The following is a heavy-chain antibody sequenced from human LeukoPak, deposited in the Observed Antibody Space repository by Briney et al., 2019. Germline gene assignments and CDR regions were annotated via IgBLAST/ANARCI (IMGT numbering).Heavy chain of an antibody. CDR1: GFSVSNYY. V-gene: IGHV3-66*03. CDR3: ARDRAVTQDWVEFDP. Sequence: GGSLRLSCAGPGFSVSNYYMSWVRQAPGKGLEWVSLIRDSGETFYADSVKGRFTISRDNSKNTMYLQMNRLRVEDTAAYFCARDRAVTQDWVEFDPWGQGTLVTVSS. D-gene: IGHD4-17*01. CDR2: IRDSGET. J-gene: IGHJ5*02.